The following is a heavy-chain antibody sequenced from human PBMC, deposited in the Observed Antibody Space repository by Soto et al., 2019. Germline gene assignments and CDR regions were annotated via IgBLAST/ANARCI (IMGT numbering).Heavy chain of an antibody. J-gene: IGHJ6*02. D-gene: IGHD5-12*01. Sequence: QVQLQESGPGLVKPSQTLSLTCTVSGGSISSGGYYWSWIRQHPGKGLEWIGYIYYSGSTYYNPSRKSRVTRSVDTSKNQFSLKLSSVTAADTAVYYCARDRRKSGYPDYYYGMDVWGQGTTVTVSS. CDR2: IYYSGST. CDR1: GGSISSGGYY. V-gene: IGHV4-31*03. CDR3: ARDRRKSGYPDYYYGMDV.